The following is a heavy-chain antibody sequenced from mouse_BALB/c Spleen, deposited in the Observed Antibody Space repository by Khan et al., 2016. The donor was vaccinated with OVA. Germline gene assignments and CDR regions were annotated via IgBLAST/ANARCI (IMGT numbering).Heavy chain of an antibody. V-gene: IGHV5-9-3*01. CDR1: GFTFSNYA. D-gene: IGHD1-1*01. Sequence: EVELVESGGGLVKPGGPLKLSCAASGFTFSNYALSWVRQTPEKRLEWVTTISSGGDYTYYPDSVKGRFNISSDNAKNTLYLQMSSLRSEDTALYYCARHNYGPFAYWGQGTLVTVSA. CDR2: ISSGGDYT. CDR3: ARHNYGPFAY. J-gene: IGHJ3*01.